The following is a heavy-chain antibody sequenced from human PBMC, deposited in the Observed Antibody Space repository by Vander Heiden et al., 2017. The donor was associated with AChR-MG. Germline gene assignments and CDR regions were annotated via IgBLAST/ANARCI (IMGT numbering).Heavy chain of an antibody. J-gene: IGHJ6*02. D-gene: IGHD2-15*01. CDR1: GFPFHEYA. CDR2: ISWNSGNI. V-gene: IGHV3-9*01. Sequence: EVQMTALGGGLVQPGRSLRLPGSNPGFPFHEYAIHWVRQAPGKGLEWGSGISWNSGNIDYADSVKGRFTISRDNAKNSLYLQMNSLRPEDTALYYCAILNGFCSGISCSYDMDVWGQGTTVTVSS. CDR3: AILNGFCSGISCSYDMDV.